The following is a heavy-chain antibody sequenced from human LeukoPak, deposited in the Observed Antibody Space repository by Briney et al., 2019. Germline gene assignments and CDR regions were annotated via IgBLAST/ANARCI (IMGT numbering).Heavy chain of an antibody. D-gene: IGHD2-21*01. CDR2: ISGSGGST. V-gene: IGHV3-23*01. J-gene: IGHJ4*02. CDR3: ARGGDYLDY. CDR1: GFTFSSYA. Sequence: GGSLRLSCAASGFTFSSYAMSWVRQAPGKGLEWVSAISGSGGSTYYADSVKGRLTISRDNAKNSLYLEMDSLRAEDTAVYYCARGGDYLDYWGQGTLVTVSS.